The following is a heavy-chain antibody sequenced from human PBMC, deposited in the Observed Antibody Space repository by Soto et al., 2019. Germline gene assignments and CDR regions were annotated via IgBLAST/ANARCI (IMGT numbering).Heavy chain of an antibody. CDR3: ARDSYDSSGYSTPFAD. CDR1: GFTFSSCA. D-gene: IGHD3-22*01. CDR2: IGGSGDDT. J-gene: IGHJ4*02. Sequence: GGSLRLSCAASGFTFSSCAMSWVRQAPGKGLEWVSGIGGSGDDTEYADSVKGRFTISRDNAKNTLYLQMNSLRAEDTAVYYCARDSYDSSGYSTPFADWGQGTLVTVSS. V-gene: IGHV3-23*01.